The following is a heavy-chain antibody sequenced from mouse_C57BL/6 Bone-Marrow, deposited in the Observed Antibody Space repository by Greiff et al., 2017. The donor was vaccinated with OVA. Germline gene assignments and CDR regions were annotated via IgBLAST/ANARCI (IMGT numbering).Heavy chain of an antibody. CDR1: GFTFSSYA. CDR3: ARAGYYGSHFDY. V-gene: IGHV5-4*03. D-gene: IGHD1-1*01. CDR2: ISDGGSYT. J-gene: IGHJ2*01. Sequence: EVKLMESGGGLVKPGGSLKLSCAASGFTFSSYAMSWVSQTPEKRLEWVATISDGGSYTYYPDNVKGRFTISRDNAKNNLYLQMSHLKSEDTAMYYCARAGYYGSHFDYWGQGTTLTVSS.